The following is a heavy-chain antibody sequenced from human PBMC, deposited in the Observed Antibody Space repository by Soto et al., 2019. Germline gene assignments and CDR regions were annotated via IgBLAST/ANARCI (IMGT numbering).Heavy chain of an antibody. D-gene: IGHD3-3*01. Sequence: ASVKVSCKASGYTFTGYYMHWVRQAPGQGLEWMGWINPNSGGTNYAQKFQGWVTMTRDTSISTAYMELSRLRSDETAVYYCARDRIAVDYDFWSGYYGPYYYYGMDVWGQGTTVTLSS. CDR1: GYTFTGYY. V-gene: IGHV1-2*04. CDR2: INPNSGGT. J-gene: IGHJ6*02. CDR3: ARDRIAVDYDFWSGYYGPYYYYGMDV.